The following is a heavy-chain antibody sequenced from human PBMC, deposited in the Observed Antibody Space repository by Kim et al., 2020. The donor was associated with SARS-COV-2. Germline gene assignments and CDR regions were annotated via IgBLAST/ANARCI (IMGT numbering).Heavy chain of an antibody. J-gene: IGHJ4*02. V-gene: IGHV1-69*01. CDR3: ARGGSYS. D-gene: IGHD1-26*01. CDR2: IFGTA. Sequence: IFGTANYAQKFQGRVTITADESTSTAYMELSSLRSEDTAVYYCARGGSYSWGQGTLVTVSS.